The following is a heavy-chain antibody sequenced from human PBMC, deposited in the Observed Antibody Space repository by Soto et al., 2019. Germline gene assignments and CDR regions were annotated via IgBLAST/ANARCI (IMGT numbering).Heavy chain of an antibody. CDR1: GGTFRSHA. D-gene: IGHD3-22*01. J-gene: IGHJ4*02. CDR3: ARTRGYNYYDISGLDY. Sequence: QVQLVQSGAKVKKPGSSVKVSCKASGGTFRSHAISWVRQAPGQGLEWMGGIIPIFGTANYAQKFQGRVTITADESTSTAYMVLSILRSEDTAVYYCARTRGYNYYDISGLDYWGQGTLVTVSS. V-gene: IGHV1-69*12. CDR2: IIPIFGTA.